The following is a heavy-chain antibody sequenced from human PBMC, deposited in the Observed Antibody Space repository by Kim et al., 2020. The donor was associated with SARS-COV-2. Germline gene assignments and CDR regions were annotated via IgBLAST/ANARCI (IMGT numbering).Heavy chain of an antibody. J-gene: IGHJ4*02. CDR1: GYSFTSYW. CDR2: IDPSDSYT. V-gene: IGHV5-10-1*01. Sequence: GESLKISCKGSGYSFTSYWISWVRQMPGKGLEWMGRIDPSDSYTNYSPSFQGHVTISADKSISTAYLQWSSLKASDTAMYYCARLDLGVGATVVPFDYWGQGTLVTVSS. D-gene: IGHD1-26*01. CDR3: ARLDLGVGATVVPFDY.